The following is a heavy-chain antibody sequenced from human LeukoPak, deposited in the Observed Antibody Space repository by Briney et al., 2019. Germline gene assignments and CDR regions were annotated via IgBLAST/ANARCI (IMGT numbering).Heavy chain of an antibody. J-gene: IGHJ4*02. CDR2: LYVSGST. Sequence: SETLSLTCTVSGDSFTSDTYYWAWIRQPPGKRLEWIGSLYVSGSTYYTPSLKSRVTISIDTSKNQFSLKLSSVTAADTAVYYCASLLLWFGELTSWDYWGQGTLVSVSS. D-gene: IGHD3-10*01. CDR1: GDSFTSDTYY. CDR3: ASLLLWFGELTSWDY. V-gene: IGHV4-39*07.